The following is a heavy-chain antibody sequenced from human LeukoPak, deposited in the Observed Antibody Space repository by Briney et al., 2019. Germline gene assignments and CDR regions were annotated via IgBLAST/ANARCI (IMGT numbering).Heavy chain of an antibody. CDR1: GLPFSSYW. D-gene: IGHD3-3*01. CDR3: TRGGTRSSMFWNY. V-gene: IGHV3-7*01. Sequence: PGGSLRLSCAAPGLPFSSYWTTWVRQAPGKGPEWVANIKYDGSEKYYVDSVKGRFAISRDNAKNSLYLQMNSLRAEDTAVYYCTRGGTRSSMFWNYWGQGTLVTVSS. CDR2: IKYDGSEK. J-gene: IGHJ4*02.